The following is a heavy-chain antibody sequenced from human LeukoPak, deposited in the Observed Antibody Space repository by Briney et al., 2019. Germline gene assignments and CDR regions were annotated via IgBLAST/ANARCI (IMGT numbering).Heavy chain of an antibody. V-gene: IGHV3-48*03. Sequence: PGGSLRLSCAASGFTFSSYEMNWVRQAPGKGLEWVSYISSSGSTIYYADSVKGRFTISRDNAKNSLYLQMNSLRAEDTAVYYCASLAAAGGYYYYYYMDVWGKGTTVTVSS. CDR3: ASLAAAGGYYYYYYMDV. CDR1: GFTFSSYE. D-gene: IGHD6-13*01. J-gene: IGHJ6*03. CDR2: ISSSGSTI.